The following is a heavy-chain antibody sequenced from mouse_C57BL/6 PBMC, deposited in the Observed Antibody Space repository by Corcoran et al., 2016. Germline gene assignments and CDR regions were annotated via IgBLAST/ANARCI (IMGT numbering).Heavy chain of an antibody. Sequence: QIQLVQSGPELKKPGETVKISCKASGYTFTTSGMSWVKQAPGKGLKWMGWINTYSGVPTYADDFKGRFAFSLETSASTAYLQINNLKNEDTATYFCARGNGSTGFAYWGQGTLVTVSA. CDR1: GYTFTTSG. D-gene: IGHD1-1*01. J-gene: IGHJ3*01. CDR3: ARGNGSTGFAY. CDR2: INTYSGVP. V-gene: IGHV9-3*01.